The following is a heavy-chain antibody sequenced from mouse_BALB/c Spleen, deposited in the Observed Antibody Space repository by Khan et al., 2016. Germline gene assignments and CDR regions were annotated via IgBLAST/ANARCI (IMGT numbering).Heavy chain of an antibody. D-gene: IGHD2-4*01. CDR3: TRGYDYDRYAMDY. J-gene: IGHJ4*01. CDR1: GFTFSSYT. CDR2: ISSGGSYT. Sequence: EVELVESGGGLVKPGGSLKLSCAASGFTFSSYTMSWVRQTPEKRLEWVATISSGGSYTYYPDSVKGRFTISRDSAKNTLYRQMSSLKSEDTAMYYCTRGYDYDRYAMDYWGQGTSVTVSS. V-gene: IGHV5-6-4*01.